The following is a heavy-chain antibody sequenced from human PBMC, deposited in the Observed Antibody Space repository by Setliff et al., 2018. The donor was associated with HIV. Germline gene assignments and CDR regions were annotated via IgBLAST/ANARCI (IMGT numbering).Heavy chain of an antibody. CDR1: GYTFTGHD. J-gene: IGHJ4*02. D-gene: IGHD4-17*01. Sequence: ASVKVSCKASGYTFTGHDIHWVRQAPGQGLEWMGWINRNRGVTNYAQNFQGRVTVTTDTSISTVYLELNSLRSDDTAVFYCARGDDYGDFYFFDYWGQGTLVTVSS. CDR2: INRNRGVT. CDR3: ARGDDYGDFYFFDY. V-gene: IGHV1-2*02.